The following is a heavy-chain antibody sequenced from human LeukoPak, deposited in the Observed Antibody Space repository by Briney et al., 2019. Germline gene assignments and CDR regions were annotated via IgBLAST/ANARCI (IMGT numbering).Heavy chain of an antibody. V-gene: IGHV1-2*02. J-gene: IGHJ1*01. Sequence: ASVKVSCKASGYIFTGYYIHWVRQAPGQGLEWMGWMNPKSGGTNYAQDLHGRVTMTRDTSNMDLSSLTSDDTAVYYCARSTTPNDNEYFEHWGQGTLVTVSS. CDR1: GYIFTGYY. D-gene: IGHD2/OR15-2a*01. CDR2: MNPKSGGT. CDR3: ARSTTPNDNEYFEH.